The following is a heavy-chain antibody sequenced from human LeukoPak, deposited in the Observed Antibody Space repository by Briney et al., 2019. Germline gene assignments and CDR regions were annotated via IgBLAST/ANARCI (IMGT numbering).Heavy chain of an antibody. V-gene: IGHV4-39*02. J-gene: IGHJ4*02. D-gene: IGHD2-2*01. CDR1: GGSFSSYY. Sequence: SETLSLTCAVYGGSFSSYYWGWIRQPLGKGLEWIGSIYYSGSTYYNPSLKSRVTISVDTSKNQFSLKLSSVTAADTAVYYCARDIVVVGFDYWGQGTLVTVSS. CDR2: IYYSGST. CDR3: ARDIVVVGFDY.